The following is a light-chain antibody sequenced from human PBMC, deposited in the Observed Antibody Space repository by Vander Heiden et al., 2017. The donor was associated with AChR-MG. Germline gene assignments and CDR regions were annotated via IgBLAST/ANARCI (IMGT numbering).Light chain of an antibody. J-gene: IGKJ1*01. CDR1: QSVGSTY. CDR2: GAA. V-gene: IGKV3-20*01. CDR3: QQYGDSPPWT. Sequence: EIVLTQSPATLSLSPGERATPSCRASQSVGSTYLAWYQQKPGQAPRLLIYGAASRATGIPDRCSGSGSGTDFTLTISRLEPEDFAVYYCQQYGDSPPWTFGQGTKVEIK.